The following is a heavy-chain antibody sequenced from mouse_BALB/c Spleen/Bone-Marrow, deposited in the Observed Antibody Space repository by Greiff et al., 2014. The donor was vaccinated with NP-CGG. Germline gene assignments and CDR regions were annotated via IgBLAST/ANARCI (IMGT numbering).Heavy chain of an antibody. CDR1: GYTFTSYT. Sequence: VKLQEPGAELARPGASVKMSCKASGYTFTSYTIQWVKQRPGQGLEWIGYINPSSGYTDYNQKFKDKTTLTADKSSNTAYMQLTSLTSEDSAVYSCAREARTGAWFTYWGQGTLVTVSA. CDR2: INPSSGYT. V-gene: IGHV1-4*02. CDR3: AREARTGAWFTY. D-gene: IGHD4-1*01. J-gene: IGHJ3*01.